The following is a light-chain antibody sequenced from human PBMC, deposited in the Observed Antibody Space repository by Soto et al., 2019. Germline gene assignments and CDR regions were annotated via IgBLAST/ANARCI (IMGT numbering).Light chain of an antibody. CDR1: SSDVGSYNL. CDR2: EGS. CDR3: CSYAGSSTYV. V-gene: IGLV2-23*01. Sequence: QSALTQPASVSGSPGQSIAISCTGTSSDVGSYNLVSWYQQHPRKAPKVMIYEGSKRPSGVSNRFSGSKSGNTASLTISGLQAEDEADYYCCSYAGSSTYVFGTGTKVTVL. J-gene: IGLJ1*01.